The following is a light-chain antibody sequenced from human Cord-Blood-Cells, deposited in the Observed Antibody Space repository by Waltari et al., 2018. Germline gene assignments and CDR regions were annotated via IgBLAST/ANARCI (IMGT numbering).Light chain of an antibody. CDR3: LSADSSGTYRV. V-gene: IGLV3-16*01. CDR2: KDR. Sequence: SYELTQPPSVSVSLGQMARITCSGEALPKKYAYWYQQKPGQFPVLVTYKDRERPSGIPERFSGSSSGTIVTLTISGVQAEDEADYYCLSADSSGTYRVFGGGTKLTVL. CDR1: ALPKKY. J-gene: IGLJ2*01.